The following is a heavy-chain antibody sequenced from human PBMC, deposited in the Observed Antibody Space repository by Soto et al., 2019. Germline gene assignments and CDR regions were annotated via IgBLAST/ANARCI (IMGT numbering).Heavy chain of an antibody. V-gene: IGHV4-4*02. CDR3: ARVFYDFWSDPHYYGMDV. Sequence: PSETLSLTCAVSGGSISSSNWWSWVRQPPGKGLEWIGEIYHSGSTNYNPSLKSRVTISVDKSKNQFSLKLSSVTAADTAVYYCARVFYDFWSDPHYYGMDVWGQGTTVTVSS. D-gene: IGHD3-3*01. J-gene: IGHJ6*02. CDR2: IYHSGST. CDR1: GGSISSSNW.